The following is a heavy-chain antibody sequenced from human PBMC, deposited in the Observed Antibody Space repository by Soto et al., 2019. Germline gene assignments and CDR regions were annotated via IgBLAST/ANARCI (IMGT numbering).Heavy chain of an antibody. CDR2: IGVTTNTI. D-gene: IGHD3-10*01. CDR3: ATYYYGSGSSFDY. CDR1: GFTFSDYY. V-gene: IGHV3-11*01. J-gene: IGHJ4*02. Sequence: GGSLRLSCAASGFTFSDYYMTWIRQAPGKGLEWISYIGVTTNTIYYADSVRGRLTISRDDAQNSLYLQMSSLRTEDTAIYYCATYYYGSGSSFDYWGQGTLVTVSS.